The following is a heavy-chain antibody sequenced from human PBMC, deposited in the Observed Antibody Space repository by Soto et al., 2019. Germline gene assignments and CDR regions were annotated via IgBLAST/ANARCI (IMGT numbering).Heavy chain of an antibody. Sequence: GASLRLSCTASGLPHSSFAMMWVRQAPGKGLECVSGIYGNGGGIEYADSVKGRFTISRDNSKNTVYLQMTDLRADDTAVYYCAKDAVYNDGLWLMDHWGQGTQVTVSS. D-gene: IGHD2-21*01. CDR3: AKDAVYNDGLWLMDH. CDR1: GLPHSSFA. J-gene: IGHJ4*02. CDR2: IYGNGGGI. V-gene: IGHV3-23*01.